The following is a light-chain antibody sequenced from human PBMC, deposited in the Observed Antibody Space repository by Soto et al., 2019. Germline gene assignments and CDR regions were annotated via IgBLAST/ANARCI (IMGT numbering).Light chain of an antibody. J-gene: IGLJ3*02. CDR1: NLGSKN. CDR3: QVWDSSTARV. V-gene: IGLV3-9*01. CDR2: RDS. Sequence: SYELTQPLSVSVALGQTARITCGGNNLGSKNVHWYRQTPGQAPVLVIYRDSNRPSAIPDRFPGSNSGNTATLTISRAQAGHDANYDCQVWDSSTARVFGGGTKLTVL.